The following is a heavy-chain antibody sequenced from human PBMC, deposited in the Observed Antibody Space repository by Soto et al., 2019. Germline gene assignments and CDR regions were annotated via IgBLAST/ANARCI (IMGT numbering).Heavy chain of an antibody. V-gene: IGHV3-9*01. CDR2: ISWHSATK. CDR1: GFTFDDHA. D-gene: IGHD3-10*01. Sequence: EVQLVESGGGLVQPGRSLRLSCEGSGFTFDDHAMHWVRQRPGKGLEWVSGISWHSATKDYADSVRGRFFISRDNIKGLLFLYMNRLRPADPALYFCARRIGSGRFFWFDPWGPGTLVTVSS. J-gene: IGHJ5*02. CDR3: ARRIGSGRFFWFDP.